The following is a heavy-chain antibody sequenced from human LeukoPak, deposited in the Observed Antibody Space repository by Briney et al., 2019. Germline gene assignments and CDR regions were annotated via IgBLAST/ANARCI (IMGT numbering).Heavy chain of an antibody. Sequence: GGSLRLSCAASGFTFSSYGMHWVRQAPGKGLEWVAVISYDGSNKYYADSVKGRFTISRDNSKNTLYLQMNSLRAEDTAVYYCAKRSSSGWYDTYFDYWGQGTLVTVSS. CDR2: ISYDGSNK. J-gene: IGHJ4*02. D-gene: IGHD6-19*01. CDR3: AKRSSSGWYDTYFDY. CDR1: GFTFSSYG. V-gene: IGHV3-30*18.